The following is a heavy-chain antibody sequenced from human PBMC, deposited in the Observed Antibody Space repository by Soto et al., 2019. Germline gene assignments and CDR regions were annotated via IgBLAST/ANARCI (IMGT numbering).Heavy chain of an antibody. CDR3: AHRRANYGDYACFDP. CDR1: GFSLNASGVD. Sequence: QITLKESGPTLVKPTQTLTLTCTVSGFSLNASGVDVGWIRQPPGKALEWLALIYWDNNKRYSPSLKSRLTITTDMSKNPVVLPMSNMDPADTATYYCAHRRANYGDYACFDPWGQGTLVTVSS. V-gene: IGHV2-5*02. CDR2: IYWDNNK. J-gene: IGHJ5*02. D-gene: IGHD4-17*01.